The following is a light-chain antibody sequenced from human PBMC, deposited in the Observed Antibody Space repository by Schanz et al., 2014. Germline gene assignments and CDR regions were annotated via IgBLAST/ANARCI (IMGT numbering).Light chain of an antibody. J-gene: IGLJ1*01. CDR1: SSDVGGYKY. CDR3: SSYTTSSTLV. Sequence: QSALTQPPSASGSPGQSVTISCTGTSSDVGGYKYVSWYQQHPGKAPKLMIYDVTKRPSGVPDRFSGSKSGNTASLTVSGLQAEDEADYYCSSYTTSSTLVFGTGTKLTVL. V-gene: IGLV2-8*01. CDR2: DVT.